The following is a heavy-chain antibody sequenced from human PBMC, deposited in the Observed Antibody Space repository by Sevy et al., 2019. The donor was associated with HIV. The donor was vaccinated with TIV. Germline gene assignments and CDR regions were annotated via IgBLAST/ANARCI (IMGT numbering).Heavy chain of an antibody. CDR1: GFTFSSQA. CDR2: ISASGDHT. J-gene: IGHJ4*02. Sequence: GGSLRLSCAASGFTFSSQAMSWVRQSPGKGQKWVSIISASGDHTYYADSAKGRFTISRDNSKNTLYLQMNGLRAEDTAVYYCAIEGTHRRRDYGGRGTLVTVSS. V-gene: IGHV3-23*01. CDR3: AIEGTHRRRDY.